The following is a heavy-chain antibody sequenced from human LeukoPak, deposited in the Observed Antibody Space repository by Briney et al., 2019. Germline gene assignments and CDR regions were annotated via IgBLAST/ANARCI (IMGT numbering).Heavy chain of an antibody. CDR2: IKQDGSEK. CDR1: GFTFSSYW. Sequence: GGSLRLSCAASGFTFSSYWMSWVRQAPGKGLEWVANIKQDGSEKYYVDSVKGRFTISRDNAKNSLYLQMNSLRAEDTAVYYCAREAPHAGAMIVVLKPLYYFDYWGQGTLVTVSS. J-gene: IGHJ4*02. D-gene: IGHD3-22*01. CDR3: AREAPHAGAMIVVLKPLYYFDY. V-gene: IGHV3-7*01.